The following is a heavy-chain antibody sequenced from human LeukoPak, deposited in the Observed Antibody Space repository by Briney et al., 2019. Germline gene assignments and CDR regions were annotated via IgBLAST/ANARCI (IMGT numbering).Heavy chain of an antibody. J-gene: IGHJ3*02. V-gene: IGHV3-53*01. CDR3: ASSAVAGKRSAFDI. CDR1: GFTFSSYA. D-gene: IGHD6-19*01. CDR2: IYSGGST. Sequence: GGSLRLSCGASGFTFSSYAMSWVRQAPGKGLEWVSVIYSGGSTYYADSVKGRFTISRDNSKNTLYLQMNSLRAEDTAVYYCASSAVAGKRSAFDIWGQGTMVTVSS.